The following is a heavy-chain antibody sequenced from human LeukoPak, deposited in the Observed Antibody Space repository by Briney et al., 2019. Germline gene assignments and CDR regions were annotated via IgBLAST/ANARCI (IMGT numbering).Heavy chain of an antibody. Sequence: PGGSLRLSCAAPGFTFSSYGMHWVRQAPGKGLEWVAVIWYDGSNKYYADSVKGRFTISRDNSKNTLYLQMNSLRAEDTAVYYCARESQMTTVTGDYWGQGTLVTVSS. V-gene: IGHV3-33*01. CDR3: ARESQMTTVTGDY. J-gene: IGHJ4*02. D-gene: IGHD4-17*01. CDR2: IWYDGSNK. CDR1: GFTFSSYG.